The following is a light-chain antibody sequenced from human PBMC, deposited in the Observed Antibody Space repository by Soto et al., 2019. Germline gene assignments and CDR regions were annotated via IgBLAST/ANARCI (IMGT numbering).Light chain of an antibody. CDR3: QQYNDWPPIT. J-gene: IGKJ5*01. CDR1: QSVSNN. V-gene: IGKV3-15*01. CDR2: YAS. Sequence: EIMMTKSPATLSVSPGESATLSCRASQSVSNNLAWYQHKPGQAPRLLIYYASTRATGIPARFSGSGSGTEFTLIISSLQSEDFALYYCQQYNDWPPITFGQGTRLEIK.